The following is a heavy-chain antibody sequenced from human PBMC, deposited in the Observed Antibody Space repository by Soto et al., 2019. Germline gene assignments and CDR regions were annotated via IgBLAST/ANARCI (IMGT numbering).Heavy chain of an antibody. Sequence: QVQLVQSGAEVKKPGSSVKVSCKASGGTFSSYAISWVRQAPGQGLEWMGGIIHIFGTANYEQKFQGRVTITADESTSTAYMELSSLRSEDTAVYYCAVTMVRGVSMFYYYYGMDVWGQGTTVTVSS. D-gene: IGHD3-10*01. V-gene: IGHV1-69*01. J-gene: IGHJ6*02. CDR3: AVTMVRGVSMFYYYYGMDV. CDR1: GGTFSSYA. CDR2: IIHIFGTA.